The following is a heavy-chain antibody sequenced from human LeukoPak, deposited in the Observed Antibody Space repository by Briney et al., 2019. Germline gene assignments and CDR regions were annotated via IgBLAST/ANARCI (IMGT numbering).Heavy chain of an antibody. D-gene: IGHD2-2*01. CDR2: INPNSGGT. CDR1: GYTFTAFY. Sequence: ASVKVSCTASGYTFTAFYMHWVRQAPGQGPEWMGWINPNSGGTKYAQNFQGRVTMTRDKSISTFYMELSSLRSDDTAVYYCARVSDLVVVPAAFYFDHWGQGTLVTVSS. J-gene: IGHJ4*02. CDR3: ARVSDLVVVPAAFYFDH. V-gene: IGHV1-2*02.